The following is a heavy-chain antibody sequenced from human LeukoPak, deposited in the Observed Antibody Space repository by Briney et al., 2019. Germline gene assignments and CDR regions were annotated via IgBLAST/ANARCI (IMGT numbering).Heavy chain of an antibody. D-gene: IGHD2-15*01. J-gene: IGHJ4*02. CDR2: INHRGSS. V-gene: IGHV4-34*01. CDR1: GESFSAYF. Sequence: PSETLSLTCAVYGESFSAYFWNWIRQAPGKPLEYIGEINHRGSSHYNPSLKTRVTLAVDTSKNQFSLRLTSVTAADTAVYFCARGCSFDGYCSAGACDAGYYDSWGQGTPVTVSS. CDR3: ARGCSFDGYCSAGACDAGYYDS.